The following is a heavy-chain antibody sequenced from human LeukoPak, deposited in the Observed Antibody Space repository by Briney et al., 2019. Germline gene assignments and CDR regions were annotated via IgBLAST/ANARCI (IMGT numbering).Heavy chain of an antibody. CDR3: ANQLSDHIVLMVCAFDY. V-gene: IGHV3-30*02. CDR2: IRYDGSNK. D-gene: IGHD2-8*01. J-gene: IGHJ4*02. CDR1: GFTFSSYG. Sequence: GGSLRLSCAASGFTFSSYGMHWVRQAPGKGLEWVAFIRYDGSNKYYADSVKGRFTISRDNSKNTLYLQMNSLRAEDTAVYYCANQLSDHIVLMVCAFDYWGQGTLVTVSS.